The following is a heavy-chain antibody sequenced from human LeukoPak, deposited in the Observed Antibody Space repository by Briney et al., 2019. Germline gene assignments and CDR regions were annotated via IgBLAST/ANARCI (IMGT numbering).Heavy chain of an antibody. CDR3: ARVLRRPRGMDV. Sequence: PSETLSLTCAVYGGSFRGYYWSWIRQPPGKGLEGVGEINHSGSTNYNPSLKSRVTISVDTSKNQFSLKLSSVTAADTAVYYCARVLRRPRGMDVWGQGTTVTVSS. J-gene: IGHJ6*02. CDR2: INHSGST. CDR1: GGSFRGYY. V-gene: IGHV4-34*01. D-gene: IGHD6-6*01.